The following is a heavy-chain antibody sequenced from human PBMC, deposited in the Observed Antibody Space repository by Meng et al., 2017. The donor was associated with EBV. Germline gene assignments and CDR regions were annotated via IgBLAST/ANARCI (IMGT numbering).Heavy chain of an antibody. Sequence: QVQLVQSWAEVKKAGASVKVSWKASGYTFTSYGISWVRQAPGQGLEWMGWISAYNGNTNYAQKLQGRVTMTTDTSTSTAYMELRSLRSDDTAVYYCARETSGYDFNWFDPWGQGTLVTVSS. CDR1: GYTFTSYG. D-gene: IGHD5-12*01. V-gene: IGHV1-18*01. CDR3: ARETSGYDFNWFDP. J-gene: IGHJ5*02. CDR2: ISAYNGNT.